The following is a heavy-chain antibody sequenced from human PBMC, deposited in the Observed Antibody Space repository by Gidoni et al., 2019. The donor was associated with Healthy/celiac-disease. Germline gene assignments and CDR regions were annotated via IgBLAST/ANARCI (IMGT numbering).Heavy chain of an antibody. Sequence: QVQLVQSGAEVKKPGASVKVSCKASGYTFTSYDINWVRQATGQGLEWMGWMNPNSGNTGYAQKFQGRVTMTRNTSISTAYMELSSLRSEDTAVYYCARVFPNYDFWSGYFVHYYYYMDVWGKGTTVTVSS. CDR3: ARVFPNYDFWSGYFVHYYYYMDV. CDR2: MNPNSGNT. J-gene: IGHJ6*03. D-gene: IGHD3-3*01. CDR1: GYTFTSYD. V-gene: IGHV1-8*01.